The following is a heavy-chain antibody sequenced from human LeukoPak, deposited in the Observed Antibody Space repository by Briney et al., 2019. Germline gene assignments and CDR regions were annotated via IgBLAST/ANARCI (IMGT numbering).Heavy chain of an antibody. J-gene: IGHJ3*02. D-gene: IGHD6-6*01. CDR3: ASPRIAARHRTFDI. V-gene: IGHV1-69*13. Sequence: SVKVSCKASGYTFTSYAISWVRQAPGQGLEWMGGIIPIFGTANYAQKFQGRVTITADESTSTAYMELSSLRSEDTAVYYCASPRIAARHRTFDIWGQGTMVTVSS. CDR2: IIPIFGTA. CDR1: GYTFTSYA.